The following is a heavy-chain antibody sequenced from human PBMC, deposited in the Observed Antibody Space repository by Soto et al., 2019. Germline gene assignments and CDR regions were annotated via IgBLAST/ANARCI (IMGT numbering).Heavy chain of an antibody. D-gene: IGHD3-3*01. Sequence: SQTLSLTCAISGDSVSSNSAAWNWIRQSPSRGLERLGRTYYRSKWYNDYAVSVKSRITINPDTSKNQFSLQLNSVTPEDTAVYYCAREGITIFGVVINRYYYYGMDVWGQGTTVTVSS. J-gene: IGHJ6*02. CDR2: TYYRSKWYN. CDR1: GDSVSSNSAA. CDR3: AREGITIFGVVINRYYYYGMDV. V-gene: IGHV6-1*01.